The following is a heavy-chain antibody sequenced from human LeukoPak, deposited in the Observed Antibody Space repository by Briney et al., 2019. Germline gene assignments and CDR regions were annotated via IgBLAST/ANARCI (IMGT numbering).Heavy chain of an antibody. CDR1: GGSISSTTHF. V-gene: IGHV4-61*02. CDR2: RNTGGSA. Sequence: KPSETLSLSCTVSGGSISSTTHFWIWVRQPDGKGLEWIGRRNTGGSANYNPSLRSRVTISVDTSKNQFSLKLDSVTAADTAVYYCARYTGGGYGRYYFDYWGQGTLVTVSS. CDR3: ARYTGGGYGRYYFDY. J-gene: IGHJ4*02. D-gene: IGHD5-18*01.